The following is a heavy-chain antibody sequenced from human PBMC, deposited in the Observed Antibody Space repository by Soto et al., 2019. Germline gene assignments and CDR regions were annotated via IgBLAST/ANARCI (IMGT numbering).Heavy chain of an antibody. CDR2: ISGSGGST. CDR3: AKDYYDSSGYYPIDY. Sequence: WGSLRLSCSASVFTFSSYAMSWFRQAPGKGLEWVSAISGSGGSTYYADSVKGRFTISRDNSKNMLYLQMNSLRAEDTAVYYCAKDYYDSSGYYPIDYWGQGTLVTVSS. J-gene: IGHJ4*02. V-gene: IGHV3-23*01. CDR1: VFTFSSYA. D-gene: IGHD3-22*01.